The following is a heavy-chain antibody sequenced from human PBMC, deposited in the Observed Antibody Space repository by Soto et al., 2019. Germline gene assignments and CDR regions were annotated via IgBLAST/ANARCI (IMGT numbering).Heavy chain of an antibody. D-gene: IGHD4-17*01. CDR1: GFSLTTSGVG. CDR2: IYWDNDK. CDR3: AHRTTPVTWWFDP. Sequence: QITLKESGPTLVKPTQTLTLTCTFSGFSLTTSGVGVGWIRQPPGKALEWLALIYWDNDKRYSPSLKSRLTLPXDXXKNQVALTMTNMDPADPATYFTAHRTTPVTWWFDPWGQGTLVTVSS. J-gene: IGHJ5*02. V-gene: IGHV2-5*02.